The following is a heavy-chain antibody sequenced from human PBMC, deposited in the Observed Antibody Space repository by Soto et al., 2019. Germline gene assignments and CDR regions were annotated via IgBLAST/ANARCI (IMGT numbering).Heavy chain of an antibody. CDR1: RAFINSGGFY. CDR2: IFHSGST. J-gene: IGHJ5*02. CDR3: VRGGIAGHWFDP. D-gene: IGHD2-15*01. Sequence: PSDTLSLTCSVSRAFINSGGFYYSWIRQPPGEGLEWLGYIFHSGSTLYNPSLRGRLTLSADTSRNQLSLHLTSVTAADTAVYYCVRGGIAGHWFDPWGQGILVTVSS. V-gene: IGHV4-31*03.